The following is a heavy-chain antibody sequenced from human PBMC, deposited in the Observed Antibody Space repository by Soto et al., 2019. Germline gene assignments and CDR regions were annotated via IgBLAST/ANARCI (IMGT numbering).Heavy chain of an antibody. V-gene: IGHV4-34*01. CDR2: INHSGST. D-gene: IGHD2-15*01. Sequence: QVQLQKWGAGLLKPSETLSLTCAVYGGSFSGYYWSWIRQPPGTGLEWSGEINHSGSTNYNPSLKSRVPISVNTYKNQFSLKLSSVTAADTAVYYGARSRKGYCSGGSCHRSTFDPWGQGTLVTVSS. CDR3: ARSRKGYCSGGSCHRSTFDP. J-gene: IGHJ5*02. CDR1: GGSFSGYY.